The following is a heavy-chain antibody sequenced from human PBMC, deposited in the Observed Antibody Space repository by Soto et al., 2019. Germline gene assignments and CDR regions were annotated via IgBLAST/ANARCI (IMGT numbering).Heavy chain of an antibody. J-gene: IGHJ4*02. CDR1: GASISSGDYY. V-gene: IGHV4-30-4*01. D-gene: IGHD1-26*01. Sequence: QVQLQESGPGLVKPSQTLSLTCIVSGASISSGDYYWSWICQPPGKGLEWIGYIYYTGYTSYNPSLKSRLTISLDTPKNQFALKLSSVTAADTAVYYCARDRGTEPVDYWGQGTLVTVSS. CDR2: IYYTGYT. CDR3: ARDRGTEPVDY.